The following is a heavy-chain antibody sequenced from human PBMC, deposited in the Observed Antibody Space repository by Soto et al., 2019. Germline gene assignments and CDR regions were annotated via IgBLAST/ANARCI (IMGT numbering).Heavy chain of an antibody. Sequence: GGSLRLSCAASGLTFSSYAMSWVRQAPGKGLEWVSAISGSGGSTYYADSVKGRFTISRDNSKNTLYLQMNSLRAEDTAVYYCAKDGGNQWLAYYYYGMDVWGQGTTVTVSS. V-gene: IGHV3-23*01. CDR2: ISGSGGST. D-gene: IGHD6-19*01. CDR1: GLTFSSYA. J-gene: IGHJ6*02. CDR3: AKDGGNQWLAYYYYGMDV.